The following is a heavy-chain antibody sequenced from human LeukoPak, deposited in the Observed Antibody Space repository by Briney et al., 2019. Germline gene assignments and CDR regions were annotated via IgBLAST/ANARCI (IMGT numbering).Heavy chain of an antibody. CDR2: ISHDGRRK. V-gene: IGHV3-30*04. J-gene: IGHJ5*02. CDR3: ARDPSFSRGFNFVLSS. D-gene: IGHD5-12*01. Sequence: PGGSLRLSCAASGFTFDTYSFHWVRQAPGGGLDWVALISHDGRRKYYGDAVKGRFTISRDDSKNTLSLQMSSLRTEDSSVYYRARDPSFSRGFNFVLSSWGQGTLVTVSS. CDR1: GFTFDTYS.